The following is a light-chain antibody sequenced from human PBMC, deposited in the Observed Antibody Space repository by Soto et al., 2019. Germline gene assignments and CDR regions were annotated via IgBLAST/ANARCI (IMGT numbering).Light chain of an antibody. CDR2: AAS. J-gene: IGKJ1*01. Sequence: AIRMTQSPSSFSASTGDRVTITCRASQAITTYLAWYQQHPGSAPKLLIYAASTLQSGVPSRFNGSGSGTDFTLTISSLQSEDFATYHCQQYYNYPWTFGQGTKVEIK. CDR1: QAITTY. CDR3: QQYYNYPWT. V-gene: IGKV1-8*01.